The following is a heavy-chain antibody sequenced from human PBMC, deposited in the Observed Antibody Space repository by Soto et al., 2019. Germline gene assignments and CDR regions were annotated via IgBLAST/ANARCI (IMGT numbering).Heavy chain of an antibody. CDR3: AKVLKTRHFGVGRKGHLYYYGMDV. Sequence: QVQLVESGGGVVQPGRSLRLSCAASGFTFSSYGMHWVRQAPGKGLEWVAVISYDGSKIYYADSVNGRFTISRDNSKNTLYLQMNSLRAEDTAVYYCAKVLKTRHFGVGRKGHLYYYGMDVWGQGTTVTVSS. CDR2: ISYDGSKI. CDR1: GFTFSSYG. D-gene: IGHD3-3*01. V-gene: IGHV3-30*18. J-gene: IGHJ6*02.